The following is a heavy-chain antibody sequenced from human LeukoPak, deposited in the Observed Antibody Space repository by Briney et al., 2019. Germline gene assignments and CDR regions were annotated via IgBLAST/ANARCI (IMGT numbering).Heavy chain of an antibody. CDR3: AKEGYTSAYYFDY. CDR1: GFTFSSYG. Sequence: PGRSLGLSCAASGFTFSSYGMHWVRQAPGKGLEWVAVISYDGSNKYYADSVKGRFTISRDNSKNTLYLQMNSLRAEDTAVYYCAKEGYTSAYYFDYWGQGTLVTVSS. J-gene: IGHJ4*02. V-gene: IGHV3-30*18. D-gene: IGHD5-18*01. CDR2: ISYDGSNK.